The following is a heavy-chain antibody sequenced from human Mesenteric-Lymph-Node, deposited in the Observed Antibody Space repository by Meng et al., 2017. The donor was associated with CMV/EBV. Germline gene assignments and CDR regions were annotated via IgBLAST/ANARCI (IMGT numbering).Heavy chain of an antibody. D-gene: IGHD3-9*01. V-gene: IGHV4-34*02. J-gene: IGHJ4*02. CDR1: GGSFSGYF. CDR3: ARGSSYDILTGYFDY. Sequence: QVQVRLWGAGLLKPSESLCVTVAVYGGSFSGYFWNWIRQSPEKGMEWIGEINHSGSTTYNPSFKSRIIISVDTSTNQISLNMSSVTAADTAVYYCARGSSYDILTGYFDYWGQGALVTVFS. CDR2: INHSGST.